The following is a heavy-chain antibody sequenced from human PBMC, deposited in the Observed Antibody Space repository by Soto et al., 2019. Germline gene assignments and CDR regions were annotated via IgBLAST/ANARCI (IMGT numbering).Heavy chain of an antibody. CDR2: ISSSSSYI. Sequence: GGSLRLSCAASGFTFSSYSMNWVRQAPGKGLEGGSSISSSSSYIYYADSVKGRFTISRDNAKNSLYLQMNSLGAEDTAVYYCARGGPYSGYDLGYWGQGTLVTVSS. D-gene: IGHD5-12*01. J-gene: IGHJ4*02. CDR3: ARGGPYSGYDLGY. CDR1: GFTFSSYS. V-gene: IGHV3-21*01.